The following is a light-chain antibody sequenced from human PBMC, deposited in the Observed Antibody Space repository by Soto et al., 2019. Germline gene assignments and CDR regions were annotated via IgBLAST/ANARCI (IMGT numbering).Light chain of an antibody. CDR3: QQRSNWPIT. CDR2: DAS. CDR1: QSISNY. Sequence: EIVLTQSPVTLSLSPGERATLSCRASQSISNYLAWYQQKPGQAPRLLIYDASNRATGIPARFGGSGSGTDFTLTISSLEPEDFAVYYCQQRSNWPITFGQGTRLEIK. V-gene: IGKV3-11*01. J-gene: IGKJ5*01.